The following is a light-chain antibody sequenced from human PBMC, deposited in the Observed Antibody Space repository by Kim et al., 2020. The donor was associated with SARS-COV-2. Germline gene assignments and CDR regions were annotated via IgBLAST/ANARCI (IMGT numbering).Light chain of an antibody. V-gene: IGLV1-40*01. CDR2: SND. CDR1: GYRNGTDFD. CDR3: QSYDANLRGAV. J-gene: IGLJ3*02. Sequence: RVAMTGYGTGYRNGTDFDVNWYHQLQGADPKIVIYSNDKRPSAVPARFSGARSGPSASLAITGLQPDDEGHDYCQSYDANLRGAVFGGGTQLTVL.